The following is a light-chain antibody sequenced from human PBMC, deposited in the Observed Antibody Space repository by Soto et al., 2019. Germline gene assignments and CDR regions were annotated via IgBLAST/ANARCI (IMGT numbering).Light chain of an antibody. CDR3: QEYNNWPPWT. J-gene: IGKJ1*01. Sequence: EIVMTQSPATLSVSPGERATLSCRASQSVSSNLAWYQQKPGQAPRLLIYGASTRATGIPARFSGSGSGTEFTITISSLQSEDFAVHYCQEYNNWPPWTVGQGTKVEIK. CDR1: QSVSSN. CDR2: GAS. V-gene: IGKV3-15*01.